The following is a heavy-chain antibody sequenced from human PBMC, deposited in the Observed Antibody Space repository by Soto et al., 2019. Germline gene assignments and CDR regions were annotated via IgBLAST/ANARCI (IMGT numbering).Heavy chain of an antibody. CDR2: NNAGNGNT. V-gene: IGHV1-3*05. CDR3: AGSIVVVTPLDY. J-gene: IGHJ4*02. D-gene: IGHD2-21*02. Sequence: QVQLVQSGAEEKKPGASVKVSCKASGYTFTSYAMHWVRQAPGHRLEWMGWNNAGNGNTKYSQKFQGRVTITRDTSASAAYRELSSLRSEATAVYYCAGSIVVVTPLDYWGQETLVTVSP. CDR1: GYTFTSYA.